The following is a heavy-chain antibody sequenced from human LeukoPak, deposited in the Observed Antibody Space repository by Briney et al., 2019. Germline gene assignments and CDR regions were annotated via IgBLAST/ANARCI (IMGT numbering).Heavy chain of an antibody. CDR2: ICTSGST. D-gene: IGHD2-15*01. CDR1: GGSISSYY. Sequence: SETLSLTCTVSGGSISSYYWSWIRQPAGKGLEWIGRICTSGSTNYNPSLKSRVTMSVGTSKNQFSLKLSSVTAADTAVYYCATGRAAADAFDIWGQGTMVTVSS. CDR3: ATGRAAADAFDI. J-gene: IGHJ3*02. V-gene: IGHV4-4*07.